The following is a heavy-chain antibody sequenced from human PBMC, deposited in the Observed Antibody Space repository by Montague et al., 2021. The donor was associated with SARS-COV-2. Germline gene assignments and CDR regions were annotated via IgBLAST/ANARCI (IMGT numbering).Heavy chain of an antibody. V-gene: IGHV3-53*01. D-gene: IGHD2-8*01. Sequence: SLSLSLSASGFIVSNKYMSWVRQAAGKGLDWVSIIYPDGSTYYSDSLKGRFTISRDNSKNTLYLQMNDLEPEDTAVYYCATSGAPNLGDSWGQGTLVTVSS. CDR2: IYPDGST. CDR1: GFIVSNKY. CDR3: ATSGAPNLGDS. J-gene: IGHJ4*02.